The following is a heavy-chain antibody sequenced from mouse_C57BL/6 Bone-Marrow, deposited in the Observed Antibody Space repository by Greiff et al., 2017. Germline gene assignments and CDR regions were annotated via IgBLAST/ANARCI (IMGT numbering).Heavy chain of an antibody. CDR3: AREDYDYGAY. D-gene: IGHD2-4*01. CDR2: IYPGDGDT. Sequence: QVQLKESGAELVKPGASVKISCKASGYAFSSYWMNWVKQRPGKGLEWIGQIYPGDGDTNYNGKFKGKATLTAEKSSSTAYMQLSSLTSEDSAVYFCAREDYDYGAYWGQGTLVTVSA. V-gene: IGHV1-80*01. J-gene: IGHJ3*01. CDR1: GYAFSSYW.